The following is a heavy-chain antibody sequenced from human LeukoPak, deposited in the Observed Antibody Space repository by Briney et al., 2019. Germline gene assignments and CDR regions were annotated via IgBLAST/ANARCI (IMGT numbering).Heavy chain of an antibody. CDR2: IRFDGGKK. D-gene: IGHD1-26*01. Sequence: GGSLRLSCAASGFSFSTYGFHWVRQAPGKGLEWVTFIRFDGGKKNYADSVKGRFAISRDNSKNTVYLQMNSLRAEDTAVYYCAKDSKIVGATFRSYHYMDVWGKGTAVTVSS. J-gene: IGHJ6*03. CDR3: AKDSKIVGATFRSYHYMDV. CDR1: GFSFSTYG. V-gene: IGHV3-30*02.